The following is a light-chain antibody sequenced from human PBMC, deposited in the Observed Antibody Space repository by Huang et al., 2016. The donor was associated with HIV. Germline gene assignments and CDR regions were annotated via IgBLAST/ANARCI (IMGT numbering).Light chain of an antibody. CDR3: QQLRSYPLT. CDR2: DAS. CDR1: QGISTS. J-gene: IGKJ4*01. V-gene: IGKV1-9*01. Sequence: IQLTQSPSSLSASIGDRFTITCRASQGISTSLAWYKQKPGKAPNLRIFDASSLRSGVPSRFIGSRSGTVFTLSISSLQPEDFATYFCQQLRSYPLTFGGGTKVEIK.